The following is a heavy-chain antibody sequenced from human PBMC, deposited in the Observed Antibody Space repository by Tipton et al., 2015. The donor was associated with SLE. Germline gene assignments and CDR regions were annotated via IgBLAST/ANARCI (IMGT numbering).Heavy chain of an antibody. D-gene: IGHD1-1*01. V-gene: IGHV4-59*01. Sequence: TLSLTCTVSGGSISYYSWNWIRQPPGKGLEWVGYFSYSGNTNDNPFLKSRVTISVDTSKNQFSLKLNSVTAADTAVYFCARSVDDNAGWFDPWGQGTLVNGSP. J-gene: IGHJ5*02. CDR1: GGSISYYS. CDR3: ARSVDDNAGWFDP. CDR2: FSYSGNT.